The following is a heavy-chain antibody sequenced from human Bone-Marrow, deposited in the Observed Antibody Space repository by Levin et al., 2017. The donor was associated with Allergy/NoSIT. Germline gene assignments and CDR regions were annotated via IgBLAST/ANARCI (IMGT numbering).Heavy chain of an antibody. CDR3: ARESRGAYGGHGDY. J-gene: IGHJ4*02. CDR2: VNPMSGQT. Sequence: GESLKISCKASGYTFTNHDINWVRQATGQGLEWMGWVNPMSGQTDSAQKFQGRVTMTRDTSKNTAYLELSSLTSEDTAVYYCARESRGAYGGHGDYWGQGTLVTVSS. CDR1: GYTFTNHD. V-gene: IGHV1-8*01. D-gene: IGHD4-23*01.